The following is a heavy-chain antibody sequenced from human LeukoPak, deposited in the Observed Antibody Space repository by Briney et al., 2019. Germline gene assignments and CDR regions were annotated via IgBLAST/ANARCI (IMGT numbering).Heavy chain of an antibody. CDR3: ARANIAVAVDDY. CDR1: GYSISSGYY. Sequence: PSETLSLTCTVSGYSISSGYYWGWIRQPPGKGLEWIGSIYHSGSTYYNPSLKSRVTISVDTSKNQFSLKLSSVTAADTAVYYCARANIAVAVDDYWGQGTLVTVSS. D-gene: IGHD6-19*01. CDR2: IYHSGST. J-gene: IGHJ4*02. V-gene: IGHV4-38-2*02.